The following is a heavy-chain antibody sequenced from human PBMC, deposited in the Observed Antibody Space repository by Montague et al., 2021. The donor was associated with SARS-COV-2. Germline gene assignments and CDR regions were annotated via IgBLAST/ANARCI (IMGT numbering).Heavy chain of an antibody. J-gene: IGHJ3*01. CDR1: GFTFLGYT. V-gene: IGHV3-30*04. Sequence: SLRLSCAASGFTFLGYTMHWVRQYPGKGLEWVAVISYDGSSKYYADSVKGRFTISRDNSRNTLYLQMNSLRAEDTAVYYCANEQLVQFDAFDVWGQGTMVTVSS. CDR2: ISYDGSSK. CDR3: ANEQLVQFDAFDV. D-gene: IGHD6-13*01.